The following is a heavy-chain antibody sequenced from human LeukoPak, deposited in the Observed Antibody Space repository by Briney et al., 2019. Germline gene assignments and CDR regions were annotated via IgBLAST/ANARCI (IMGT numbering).Heavy chain of an antibody. D-gene: IGHD3-3*01. CDR3: AKDRDVLRFLEWLLFLDY. CDR2: ISGSGGST. J-gene: IGHJ4*02. CDR1: GFTFSSYA. V-gene: IGHV3-23*01. Sequence: GGSLRLSCAASGFTFSSYAMSWVRQAPGKGLEWVSAISGSGGSTYYADPVKGRFTISRDNSKNTLYLQMNSLRAEDTAVYYCAKDRDVLRFLEWLLFLDYWGQGTLVTVSS.